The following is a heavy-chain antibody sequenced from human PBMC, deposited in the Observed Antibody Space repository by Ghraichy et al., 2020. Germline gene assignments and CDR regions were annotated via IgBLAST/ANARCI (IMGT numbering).Heavy chain of an antibody. CDR1: GYTFSTYG. V-gene: IGHV1-18*04. D-gene: IGHD1-7*01. CDR2: ISTYNGYT. CDR3: VRGKLELLKP. J-gene: IGHJ5*02. Sequence: ASVKVSCKASGYTFSTYGISWVRQAPGQGLEWMGWISTYNGYTNYAPKFQGRVTMTTDTSTTTAYMEVRSMKSDDTALYYCVRGKLELLKPWGQGTLVTVAS.